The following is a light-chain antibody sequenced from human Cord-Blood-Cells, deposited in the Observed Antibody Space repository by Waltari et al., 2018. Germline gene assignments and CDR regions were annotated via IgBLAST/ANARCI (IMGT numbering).Light chain of an antibody. CDR1: SSDVGGYNY. V-gene: IGLV2-14*03. J-gene: IGLJ1*01. CDR3: SSYTSSSTPYV. Sequence: QSALTQPASVSGSPGQSITISCTGTSSDVGGYNYVSWYQQHPGKAPNLMIYDVSNRPSGVSNRFSGSKSGNTASLTISGLQAEDEADYYGSSYTSSSTPYVFGTGTKVTVL. CDR2: DVS.